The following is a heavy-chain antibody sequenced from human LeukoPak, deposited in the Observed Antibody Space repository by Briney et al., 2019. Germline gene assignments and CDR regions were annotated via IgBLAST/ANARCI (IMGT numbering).Heavy chain of an antibody. D-gene: IGHD5-12*01. J-gene: IGHJ4*02. V-gene: IGHV3-9*03. Sequence: GGSLRLSCAASGFTFDDYAMHWVRQAPGKGLEWVSGIIWNSGSIGYADSVKGRFTISRDNAKNSLYLQMNSLRAEDMALYYCAKDRARWLRGTAHFDYWGQGTLVTVSS. CDR2: IIWNSGSI. CDR1: GFTFDDYA. CDR3: AKDRARWLRGTAHFDY.